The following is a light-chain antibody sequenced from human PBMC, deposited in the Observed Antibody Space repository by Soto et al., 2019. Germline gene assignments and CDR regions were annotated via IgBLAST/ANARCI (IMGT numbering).Light chain of an antibody. V-gene: IGKV1-39*01. CDR2: AAS. CDR3: QQSFSTLRA. Sequence: DIQMTQSPSSLSASVGDRVTITCRASQSISNYLNWYRQKPGTAPKLLIYAASNLQSGVPSRFSGRGSGTDFTLTISSLQPEDFATYYCQQSFSTLRAFGQGTKVEIQ. J-gene: IGKJ1*01. CDR1: QSISNY.